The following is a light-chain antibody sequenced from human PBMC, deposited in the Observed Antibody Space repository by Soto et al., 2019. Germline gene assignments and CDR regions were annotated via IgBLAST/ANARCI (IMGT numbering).Light chain of an antibody. CDR3: QSYDSSMSGPV. CDR1: SSNIGAGYD. J-gene: IGLJ7*01. CDR2: GNS. V-gene: IGLV1-40*01. Sequence: QSVLTQPPSVSGAPGQRVTISCTGSSSNIGAGYDVHWYQQLPGTAPKLLIYGNSNRPSGVPDRFSGSKSGTSASLAITGLQAVDGADYYCQSYDSSMSGPVFGGGTQLTVL.